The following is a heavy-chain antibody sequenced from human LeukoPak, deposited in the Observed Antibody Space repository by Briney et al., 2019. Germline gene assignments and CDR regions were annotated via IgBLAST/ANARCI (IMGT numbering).Heavy chain of an antibody. J-gene: IGHJ6*02. CDR3: VRDPSCSGGGCYYYYGMDV. CDR2: IWYDGSNK. D-gene: IGHD2-15*01. Sequence: GKSLRLSCAASGFTFNTYAIHWVRQAPGKGLEWVAVIWYDGSNKYYADSVRGRFTISRDNSKNTLYLQMNSLRADDTAIYYCVRDPSCSGGGCYYYYGMDVWGQGTTVTVSS. CDR1: GFTFNTYA. V-gene: IGHV3-33*01.